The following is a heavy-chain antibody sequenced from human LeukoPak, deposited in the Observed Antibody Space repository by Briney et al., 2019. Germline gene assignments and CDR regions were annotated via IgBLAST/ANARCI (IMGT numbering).Heavy chain of an antibody. CDR1: GYTFTGYY. J-gene: IGHJ4*02. CDR3: ARRPNSSSPFDY. D-gene: IGHD6-13*01. Sequence: ASVKVSCKASGYTFTGYYMHWVRQAPGQGLEWMGWINPNSGGTNYAQKFQGRVTITADKSTSTAYMELSSLRSEDTAVYYRARRPNSSSPFDYWGQGTLVTVSS. CDR2: INPNSGGT. V-gene: IGHV1-2*02.